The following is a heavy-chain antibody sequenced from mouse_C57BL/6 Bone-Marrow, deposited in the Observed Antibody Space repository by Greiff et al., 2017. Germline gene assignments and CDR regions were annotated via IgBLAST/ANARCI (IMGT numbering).Heavy chain of an antibody. J-gene: IGHJ2*01. Sequence: VQLQQSGAELVTPGASVPLHCPSSFFPLPSSSLHFFNHITEHFLSLIVRIDPEDGETKYAPKFQDKATITADTSSNTAYLQLSSLTSEDTAVYYCTRSLIYYGTNYWGQGTTLTVSS. CDR3: TRSLIYYGTNY. CDR1: FFPLPSSS. V-gene: IGHV14-2*01. D-gene: IGHD1-1*01. CDR2: IDPEDGET.